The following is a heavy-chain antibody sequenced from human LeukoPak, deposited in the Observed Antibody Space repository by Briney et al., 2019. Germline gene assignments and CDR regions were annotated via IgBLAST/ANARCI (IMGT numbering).Heavy chain of an antibody. J-gene: IGHJ4*02. V-gene: IGHV1-2*02. Sequence: ASVKVSCKASGYTFTGYYMHWVRQAPGQGLEWMGWINPNSGGTNYAQKFQGRVTMTRDTSISTAYRELSRLRSDDTAVYYCAREGHDGSYLLDYRGQGTLVTVSS. CDR1: GYTFTGYY. CDR3: AREGHDGSYLLDY. CDR2: INPNSGGT. D-gene: IGHD1-26*01.